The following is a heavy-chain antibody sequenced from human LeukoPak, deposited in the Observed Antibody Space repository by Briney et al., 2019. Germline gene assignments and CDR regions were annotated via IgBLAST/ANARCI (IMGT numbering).Heavy chain of an antibody. J-gene: IGHJ4*02. D-gene: IGHD2-15*01. Sequence: GASVKVSCKVSGYTLTDLSMHWVRQAPGKGLEWMGGFDPEDGETIYAQKFQGRVTMTEDTSTDTAYMELRSLRSEDTAVYYCATAFTGVVPKRPYFDYWGQGTVVTVSS. V-gene: IGHV1-24*01. CDR1: GYTLTDLS. CDR2: FDPEDGET. CDR3: ATAFTGVVPKRPYFDY.